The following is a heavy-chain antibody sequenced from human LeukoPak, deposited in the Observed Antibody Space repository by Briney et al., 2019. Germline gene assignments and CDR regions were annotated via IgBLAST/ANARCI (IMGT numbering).Heavy chain of an antibody. CDR3: ARANPLYCSSTTCLFDY. CDR1: GYTFTGYY. D-gene: IGHD2-2*01. V-gene: IGHV1-2*02. Sequence: ASVKVSCKASGYTFTGYYMHRVRQAPGPGFEWMGWIIPNSGDTNYAQKFQGRVTMTRDTSISTAHMELSRLRSDDTAVYYCARANPLYCSSTTCLFDYWGQGTLVTVSS. CDR2: IIPNSGDT. J-gene: IGHJ4*02.